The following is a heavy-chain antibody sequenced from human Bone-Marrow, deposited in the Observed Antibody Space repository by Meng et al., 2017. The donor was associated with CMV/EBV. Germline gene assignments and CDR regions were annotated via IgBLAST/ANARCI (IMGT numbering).Heavy chain of an antibody. CDR2: ISSSSSTI. V-gene: IGHV3-11*04. J-gene: IGHJ6*02. CDR3: ASVTTLYYYGMDV. CDR1: GFTFSDYY. D-gene: IGHD4-17*01. Sequence: GESLKISCAASGFTFSDYYMSWIRQAPGKGLEWVSYISSSSSTIYYADSVKGRFTITRENAKNSLYLQMNSLRAEDTAVYYCASVTTLYYYGMDVWGQGTTVTVSS.